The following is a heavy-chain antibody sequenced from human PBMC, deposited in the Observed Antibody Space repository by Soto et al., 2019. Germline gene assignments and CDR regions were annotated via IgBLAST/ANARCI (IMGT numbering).Heavy chain of an antibody. Sequence: GGSLRLSCAAAGFRFNDYYMTWIRQAPGKGLEWVSYISSGSSTIYYAHSVKGRFTISRDNAKNPLYLQMNSLRAEDTAVYYCATSSGALAASFPYYFDYWGQGTLVTVS. J-gene: IGHJ4*02. CDR3: ATSSGALAASFPYYFDY. CDR1: GFRFNDYY. V-gene: IGHV3-11*01. D-gene: IGHD6-25*01. CDR2: ISSGSSTI.